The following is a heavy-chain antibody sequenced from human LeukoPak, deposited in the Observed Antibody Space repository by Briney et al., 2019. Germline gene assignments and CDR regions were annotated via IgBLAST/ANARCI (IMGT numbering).Heavy chain of an antibody. Sequence: GGSLRLSCAGSGDGFTRHTMNWVRRAPGKGLEWISYIWSTGEYIYYADSVKGRFTISRDNARTSVYLQMNSLRVEVTAIYYCAREYDSRARFDSWGQGTLVTVSS. J-gene: IGHJ4*02. CDR2: IWSTGEYI. D-gene: IGHD6-13*01. CDR1: GDGFTRHT. V-gene: IGHV3-21*05. CDR3: AREYDSRARFDS.